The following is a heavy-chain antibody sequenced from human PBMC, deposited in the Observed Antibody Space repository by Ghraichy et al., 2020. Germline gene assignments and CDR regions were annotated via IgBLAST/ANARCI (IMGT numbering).Heavy chain of an antibody. CDR2: IYYSGST. Sequence: SETLSLTCTVSGGSISSSSYYWGWIRQPPGKGLEWIGSIYYSGSTYYNPSLKSRVTISVDTSKNQFSLKLSSVTAADTAVYYCARVEVEGYDFWSGSRDWYFDLWGRGTLVTVSS. V-gene: IGHV4-39*01. J-gene: IGHJ2*01. CDR3: ARVEVEGYDFWSGSRDWYFDL. D-gene: IGHD3-3*01. CDR1: GGSISSSSYY.